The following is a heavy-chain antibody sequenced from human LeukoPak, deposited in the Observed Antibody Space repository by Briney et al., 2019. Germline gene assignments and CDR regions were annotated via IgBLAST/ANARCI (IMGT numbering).Heavy chain of an antibody. CDR3: ARAKRGSITGTTKIDY. CDR1: GGSFSGYY. CDR2: INHSGST. J-gene: IGHJ4*02. V-gene: IGHV4-34*01. D-gene: IGHD1-7*01. Sequence: SETLSLTCAVYGGSFSGYYWSWIRQPPGKGLEWIGEINHSGSTNYNPSLKSRVTISVDTSKNQFSLKLGSVTAADTAVYYCARAKRGSITGTTKIDYWGQGTLVTVSS.